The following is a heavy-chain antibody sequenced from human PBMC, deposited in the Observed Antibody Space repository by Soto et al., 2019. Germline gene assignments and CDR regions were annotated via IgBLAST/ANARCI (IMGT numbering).Heavy chain of an antibody. D-gene: IGHD3-3*01. Sequence: QITLNESGPTVVRPTEPLTLTCRFSGFSLTTSGVGVGWIRQSPGKAPEWRALIYWDDDKRYSASLKSRLTITKDTSKNQVVLTVSDLDPTDTATYYCAHRVLRSVFGLVTTTAIYFDFWGQGTPVAVSS. J-gene: IGHJ4*02. V-gene: IGHV2-5*02. CDR3: AHRVLRSVFGLVTTTAIYFDF. CDR2: IYWDDDK. CDR1: GFSLTTSGVG.